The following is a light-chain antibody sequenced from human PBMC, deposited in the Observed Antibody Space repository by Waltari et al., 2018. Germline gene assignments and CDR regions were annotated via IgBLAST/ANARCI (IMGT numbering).Light chain of an antibody. CDR1: PGYVTTSFS. CDR3: VLYLPSGIWV. J-gene: IGLJ3*02. Sequence: QTVVTQEPSFSVSTGGTVTLTCALSPGYVTTSFSPGWYQQTPGQGPRTLVYTTNTRSSGVPDRVSVSILGSKAALTITGAQADDESDYYCVLYLPSGIWVFGGGTKLTVL. CDR2: TTN. V-gene: IGLV8-61*01.